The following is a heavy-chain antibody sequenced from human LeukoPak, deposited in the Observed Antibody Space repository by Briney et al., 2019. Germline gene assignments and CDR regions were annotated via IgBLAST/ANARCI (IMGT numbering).Heavy chain of an antibody. V-gene: IGHV3-30*03. CDR1: GLTFSSYG. D-gene: IGHD3-9*01. Sequence: GGSLRLSCAASGLTFSSYGMHWVRQAPGKGLEWVTVIASDGNDQHYADSVKGRFTISRDNSKNTVFLQMNSLRIEDTAVYYCARDFDQGGADYYFAYWGQGTLVTVSS. CDR2: IASDGNDQ. J-gene: IGHJ4*02. CDR3: ARDFDQGGADYYFAY.